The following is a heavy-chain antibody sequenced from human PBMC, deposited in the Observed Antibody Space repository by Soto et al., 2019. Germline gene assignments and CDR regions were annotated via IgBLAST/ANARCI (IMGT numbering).Heavy chain of an antibody. J-gene: IGHJ4*02. D-gene: IGHD4-17*01. Sequence: PSETLSLTCTVSGGSVSSGSYYWSWIRQPPGKGLEWIGYIYYSGSTNYNPSLKSRVTISVDTSKNQFSLKLSSVTAADTAVYYCARGATVTTVFDYWGQGTLVTVSS. CDR1: GGSVSSGSYY. V-gene: IGHV4-61*01. CDR2: IYYSGST. CDR3: ARGATVTTVFDY.